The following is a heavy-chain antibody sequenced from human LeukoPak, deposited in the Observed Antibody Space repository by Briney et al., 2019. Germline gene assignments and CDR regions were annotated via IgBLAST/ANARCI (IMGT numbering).Heavy chain of an antibody. CDR2: IYYSGTT. Sequence: SETLSLTCTVSGGSISYYYWSWIRQPPGKGLEWIGYIYYSGTTNYNPSLKSRVTTSVDTSKNQFSLKLSSVTAADTAVYYCARHCPRWYFDNWGQGTLVTVSS. CDR3: ARHCPRWYFDN. V-gene: IGHV4-59*08. J-gene: IGHJ4*02. D-gene: IGHD6-13*01. CDR1: GGSISYYY.